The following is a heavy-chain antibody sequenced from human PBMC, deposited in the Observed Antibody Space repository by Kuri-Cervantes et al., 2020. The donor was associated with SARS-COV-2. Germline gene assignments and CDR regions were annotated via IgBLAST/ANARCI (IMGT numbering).Heavy chain of an antibody. CDR2: IYYSGST. Sequence: SETLSLTCTVSGGSVSSGSYYWSWIRQPPGKGLEWIGYIYYSGSTNYNPSLKSRVTMSVDTSKNQFSLKLSSVTAADTAVYYCAREAYYCSSTSCYVPVYYYYYYKDVWGKGTTVTVSS. D-gene: IGHD2-2*01. V-gene: IGHV4-61*01. J-gene: IGHJ6*03. CDR3: AREAYYCSSTSCYVPVYYYYYYKDV. CDR1: GGSVSSGSYY.